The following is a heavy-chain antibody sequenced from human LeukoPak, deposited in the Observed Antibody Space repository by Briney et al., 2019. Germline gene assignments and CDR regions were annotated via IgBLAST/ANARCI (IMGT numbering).Heavy chain of an antibody. Sequence: ASVKVSCKASGYTFISHVIHWVRQAPGQRLGWMGWINTNTGNPTYAQGFTGRFVFSLDTSVSTAYLQISSLKAEDTAVYYCARDPSRFDPWGQGTLVTVSS. V-gene: IGHV7-4-1*02. CDR3: ARDPSRFDP. CDR1: GYTFISHV. J-gene: IGHJ5*02. CDR2: INTNTGNP.